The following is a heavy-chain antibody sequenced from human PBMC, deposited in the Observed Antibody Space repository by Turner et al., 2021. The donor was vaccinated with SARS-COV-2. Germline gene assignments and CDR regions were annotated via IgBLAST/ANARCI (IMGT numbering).Heavy chain of an antibody. CDR3: ARDDPDIVATITVY. D-gene: IGHD5-12*01. V-gene: IGHV1-18*01. CDR1: GYTFTSYG. CDR2: ISAYNGNT. Sequence: QVQLVQSGAEVKKPGASVKVSCKASGYTFTSYGISWVRQAPGQGLEWMGWISAYNGNTNYAQKLQGRVTMTTDTSTSTAYMELRGLRSDDSAVYYCARDDPDIVATITVYWGQGTLVTVSS. J-gene: IGHJ4*02.